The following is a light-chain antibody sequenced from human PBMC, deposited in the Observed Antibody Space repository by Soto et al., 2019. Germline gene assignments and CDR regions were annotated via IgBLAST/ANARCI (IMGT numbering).Light chain of an antibody. Sequence: EIVLTQSPVTLSFSPGERATLSCRASQSVSSSYLAWYQQKPGQAPRLLIFAASSRASGIPDRFSGSGSGTDFTLTISRLEPEDFAVYYCQQYGSSGTFGQGTKVDIK. CDR1: QSVSSSY. CDR3: QQYGSSGT. J-gene: IGKJ1*01. V-gene: IGKV3-20*01. CDR2: AAS.